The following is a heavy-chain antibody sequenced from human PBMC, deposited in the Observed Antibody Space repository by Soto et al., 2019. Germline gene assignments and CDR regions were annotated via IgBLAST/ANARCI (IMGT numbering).Heavy chain of an antibody. Sequence: PGGSLRLSCSGSGFTLENYAVSWVRQAPGKGLEWVAVIWYDGNKKYYADSEKGRFTISRDNSKNTLYLQMNSLRAEDTAVYYCARDGFGGSFRYYYGMDVWGPGTKVTVSS. CDR1: GFTLENYA. V-gene: IGHV3-33*01. CDR3: ARDGFGGSFRYYYGMDV. CDR2: IWYDGNKK. J-gene: IGHJ6*02. D-gene: IGHD2-15*01.